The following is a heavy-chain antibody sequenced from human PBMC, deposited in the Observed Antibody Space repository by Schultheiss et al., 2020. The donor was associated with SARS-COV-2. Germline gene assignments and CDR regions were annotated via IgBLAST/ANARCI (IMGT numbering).Heavy chain of an antibody. CDR3: ARHSDGGTIFGVVIGVNWFDP. Sequence: SETLSLTCTVSGGSISSGSYYWGWIRQPPGKGLEWIGSIYYSGSTYYNPSLKSRVTISVDTSKNQFSLKLSSVTAADTAVYYCARHSDGGTIFGVVIGVNWFDPWGQGTLVTVSS. CDR1: GGSISSGSYY. J-gene: IGHJ5*02. CDR2: IYYSGST. V-gene: IGHV4-39*01. D-gene: IGHD3-3*01.